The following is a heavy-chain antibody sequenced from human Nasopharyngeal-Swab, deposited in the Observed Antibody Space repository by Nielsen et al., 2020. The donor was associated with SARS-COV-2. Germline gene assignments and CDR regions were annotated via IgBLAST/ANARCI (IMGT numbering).Heavy chain of an antibody. CDR3: ARDTILTPDY. CDR1: GFTFSSYG. Sequence: GESLKISCAASGFTFSSYGMHWVRQAPGKGPEWVSSISSSSSYIYYADSVKGRFTISRDNAKNSLYLQMNSLRDEDTAVYYCARDTILTPDYWGQGTLVTVSS. D-gene: IGHD3-9*01. CDR2: ISSSSSYI. J-gene: IGHJ4*02. V-gene: IGHV3-21*01.